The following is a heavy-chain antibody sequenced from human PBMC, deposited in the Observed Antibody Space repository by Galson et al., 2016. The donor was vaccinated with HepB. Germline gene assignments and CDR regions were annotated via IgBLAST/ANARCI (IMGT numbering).Heavy chain of an antibody. Sequence: QSGAEVKKPGESLKISCKGSGYKFSNFWIGWVRQKSGKDLEWMGVIYPSDSDTRYSPSFQGQVTISADKSTSTAYLQWRSVKASDTAIYYCATQGGHCSGRDCCSVGYVDLWGQGVLVTVSS. CDR1: GYKFSNFW. CDR2: IYPSDSDT. J-gene: IGHJ4*02. CDR3: ATQGGHCSGRDCCSVGYVDL. V-gene: IGHV5-51*01. D-gene: IGHD2-15*01.